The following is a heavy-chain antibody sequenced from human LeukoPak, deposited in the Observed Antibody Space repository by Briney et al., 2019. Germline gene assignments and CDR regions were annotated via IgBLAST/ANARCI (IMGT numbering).Heavy chain of an antibody. V-gene: IGHV1-18*01. CDR3: ARGRSMVRGVITNDY. CDR2: ISAYNGNT. D-gene: IGHD3-10*01. CDR1: GYTFTSCG. Sequence: ASVKVSCKASGYTFTSCGISWVRQAPGQGLEWIGWISAYNGNTNYAQKLQGRVTMTTDTSTSTAYMELRSLRSDDTAVYYCARGRSMVRGVITNDYWGQGTLVTVSS. J-gene: IGHJ4*02.